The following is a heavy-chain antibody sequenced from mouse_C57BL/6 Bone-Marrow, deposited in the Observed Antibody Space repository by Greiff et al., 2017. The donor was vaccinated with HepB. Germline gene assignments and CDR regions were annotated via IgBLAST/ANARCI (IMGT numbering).Heavy chain of an antibody. CDR3: ARWGDEYYFDY. Sequence: VQLQQSGPVLVKPGASVKMSCKASGYTFTDYYMNWVKQSHGKSLEWIGVINPYNGGTSYNQKFKGKATLTVDKSSSTAYMELNSPTSEDSAVYYCARWGDEYYFDYWGQGTTLTVSS. CDR2: INPYNGGT. CDR1: GYTFTDYY. J-gene: IGHJ2*01. V-gene: IGHV1-19*01. D-gene: IGHD3-3*01.